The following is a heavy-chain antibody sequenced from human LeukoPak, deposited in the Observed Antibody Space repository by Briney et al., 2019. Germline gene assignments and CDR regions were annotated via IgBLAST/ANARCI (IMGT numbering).Heavy chain of an antibody. V-gene: IGHV3-7*05. Sequence: GGSLRLSCTASGFTFSSYWMSWVRQAPGKGLEWVANIKQDGSEKVYVYSVTGRFTISRENAENSLFLQMHTLRADAEAAAYYSRDPYSSTWSYGMDVWGQGTTVTVSS. CDR1: GFTFSSYW. J-gene: IGHJ6*02. CDR2: IKQDGSEK. CDR3: SRDPYSSTWSYGMDV. D-gene: IGHD6-6*01.